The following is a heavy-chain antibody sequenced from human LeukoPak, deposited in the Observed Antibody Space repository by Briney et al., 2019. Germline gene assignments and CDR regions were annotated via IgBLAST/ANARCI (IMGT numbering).Heavy chain of an antibody. CDR2: VSYSGSA. V-gene: IGHV4-39*01. CDR3: ARLRGAMTPVTSDFDY. J-gene: IGHJ4*02. CDR1: GGSISRSGYY. Sequence: SETLSLTCTVSGGSISRSGYYWGWIRQPPGKGLEWIGSVSYSGSAYYNPSLKSRVTISVDTSKNQFSLNLSSVTAADTAVYYCARLRGAMTPVTSDFDYWGQGTLVTVSS. D-gene: IGHD4-17*01.